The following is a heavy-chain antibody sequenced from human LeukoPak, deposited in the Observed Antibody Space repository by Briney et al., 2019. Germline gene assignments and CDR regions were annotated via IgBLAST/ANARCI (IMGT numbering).Heavy chain of an antibody. CDR1: GDSISSSSSY. CDR2: IYSGST. CDR3: ARGGAAGRSFDY. Sequence: SETLSLTCTVSGDSISSSSSYWGWIRQPPGKGLEWIGSIYSGSTNYNPSLKSRVTISVDTSKNQFSLKLSSVTAADTAVYYCARGGAAGRSFDYWGQGTLVTVSS. V-gene: IGHV4-39*07. D-gene: IGHD6-25*01. J-gene: IGHJ4*02.